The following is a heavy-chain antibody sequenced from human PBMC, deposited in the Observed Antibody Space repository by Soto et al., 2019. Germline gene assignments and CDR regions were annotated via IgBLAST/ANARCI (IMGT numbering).Heavy chain of an antibody. CDR2: INSDGSST. V-gene: IGHV3-74*01. J-gene: IGHJ4*02. CDR3: ASKHSSRAFDY. CDR1: GFTFSSYW. D-gene: IGHD6-13*01. Sequence: EVQLVESGGGLVQPGGSLRLSCAASGFTFSSYWMHWVRQAPGKGLVWVSRINSDGSSTTYADSVKGRFTISRDNAKNTVYLQMNSLRAEDTAVYYCASKHSSRAFDYWGQGTLVNVSS.